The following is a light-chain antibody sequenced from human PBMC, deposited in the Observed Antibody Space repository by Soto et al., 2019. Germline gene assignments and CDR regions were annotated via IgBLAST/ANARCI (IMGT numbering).Light chain of an antibody. CDR2: DAS. CDR3: QHYNPYSGP. V-gene: IGKV1-5*01. Sequence: DIPMTQSPSTLSASVGARVTITCRASQNIRTWLSWYQQKPGKAPNLLIFDASSLHSGVPSRFSGSGSGTEFTLTITSLQPDDFATYYCQHYNPYSGPFGQGTKVEIK. CDR1: QNIRTW. J-gene: IGKJ1*01.